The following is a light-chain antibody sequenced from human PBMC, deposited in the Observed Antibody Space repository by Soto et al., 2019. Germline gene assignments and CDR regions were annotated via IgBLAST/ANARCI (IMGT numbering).Light chain of an antibody. CDR3: QQYDNWPLT. V-gene: IGKV3D-15*01. CDR2: GAS. Sequence: EIVLTQSPATLSLSPGERATLSCRASQSVSSSYLAWYQQKPGQAPRFLIYGASTRATGIPARFSGSGSGTEFTLTISSLQSEDFAVYYCQQYDNWPLTFGGGTKVDIK. CDR1: QSVSSSY. J-gene: IGKJ4*01.